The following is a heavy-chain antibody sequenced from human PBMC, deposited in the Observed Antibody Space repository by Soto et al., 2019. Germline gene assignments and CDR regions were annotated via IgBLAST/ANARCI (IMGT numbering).Heavy chain of an antibody. J-gene: IGHJ2*01. CDR1: GGTFSSYA. CDR2: IIPIFGKA. V-gene: IGHV1-69*01. Sequence: QVQLVQSGAEVKKPGSSVKVSCKASGGTFSSYAISGVRQAPGQGLEWMGGIIPIFGKANYAQKFQDRVTITAYESKSTAYMELSSLRSEDTAVYDCATPRYSGGWKGAGYFDLWGRGTLVTVSS. CDR3: ATPRYSGGWKGAGYFDL. D-gene: IGHD6-19*01.